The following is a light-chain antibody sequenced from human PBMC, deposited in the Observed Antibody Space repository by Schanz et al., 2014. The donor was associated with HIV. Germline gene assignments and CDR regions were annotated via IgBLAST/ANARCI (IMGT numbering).Light chain of an antibody. CDR2: AAS. V-gene: IGKV1-9*01. Sequence: DIQLSQSPSFLSASVGDRVTVTCRASQDISTYLAWYQQKPGKAPNLLIYAASTLHTGVPLRFSGSGSGTEFTLTISSLLSEDFAIYYCQQLNSFPLTFGGGTKLE. J-gene: IGKJ4*01. CDR1: QDISTY. CDR3: QQLNSFPLT.